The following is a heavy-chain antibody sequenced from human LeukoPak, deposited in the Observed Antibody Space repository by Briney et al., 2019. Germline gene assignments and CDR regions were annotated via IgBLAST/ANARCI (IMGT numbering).Heavy chain of an antibody. CDR1: GYSFTSYW. Sequence: ESLKISWKGSGYSFTSYWIGWVRQMPGKGLEWMGIIYPCDSDTRYSPSFQGQVPISDDQSLSTAYLQWSSLKASDTAMYYCARALWFGELSSYYMDVWGKGTTVTVPS. CDR2: IYPCDSDT. CDR3: ARALWFGELSSYYMDV. D-gene: IGHD3-10*01. J-gene: IGHJ6*03. V-gene: IGHV5-51*01.